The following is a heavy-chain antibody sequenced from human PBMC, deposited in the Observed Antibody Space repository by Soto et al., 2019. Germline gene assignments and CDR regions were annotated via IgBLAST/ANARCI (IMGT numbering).Heavy chain of an antibody. CDR2: IYFDDSDT. J-gene: IGHJ4*02. D-gene: IGHD2-15*01. CDR3: ARRVVVAATGDYFDY. V-gene: IGHV5-51*01. CDR1: GDSFTSYW. Sequence: GEYLTISCKGSGDSFTSYWIAWVRQMPGKGLEWMGIIYFDDSDTTYSPSFQGQVTISVDKSIRAAYLQWSSLRASDTAMYYCARRVVVAATGDYFDYWGQGTLVTVSS.